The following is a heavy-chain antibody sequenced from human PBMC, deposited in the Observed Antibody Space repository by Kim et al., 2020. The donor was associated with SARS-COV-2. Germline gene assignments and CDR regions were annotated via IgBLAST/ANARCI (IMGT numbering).Heavy chain of an antibody. J-gene: IGHJ6*02. CDR3: PKEFQMTPDYYGMDV. D-gene: IGHD2-21*01. Sequence: DSVKGRFTISRDNAKNSLYLQMNSLRAEDTALYYCPKEFQMTPDYYGMDVWGQGTTVTVSS. V-gene: IGHV3-9*01.